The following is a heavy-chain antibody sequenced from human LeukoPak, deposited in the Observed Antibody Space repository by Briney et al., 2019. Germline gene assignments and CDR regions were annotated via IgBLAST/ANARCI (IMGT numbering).Heavy chain of an antibody. CDR3: ARASLDSSSPYWTHYYYYYMDV. CDR1: GGSFSGYY. D-gene: IGHD6-6*01. J-gene: IGHJ6*03. CDR2: INHSGST. Sequence: SETLSLTCAVYGGSFSGYYWSWIRQPPGKGLEWIGEINHSGSTNYNPSLKSRVTISVDTSKNQFSLKLSSVTAADTAVYYCARASLDSSSPYWTHYYYYYMDVWGKGTTVTVSS. V-gene: IGHV4-34*01.